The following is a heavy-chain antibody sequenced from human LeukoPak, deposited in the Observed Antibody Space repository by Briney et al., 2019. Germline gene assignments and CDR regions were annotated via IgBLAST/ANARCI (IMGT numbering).Heavy chain of an antibody. Sequence: ASVKGSCKASGYTFTGYYMHWVRQAPGQGLELMGRINPNSGGTNYAQKFQGRVTMTRDTSISTAYMELSRLRSDDTAVYYCAKGYCSGGSCKYYFDYWGQGTLVTVSS. CDR1: GYTFTGYY. V-gene: IGHV1-2*06. D-gene: IGHD2-15*01. CDR3: AKGYCSGGSCKYYFDY. CDR2: INPNSGGT. J-gene: IGHJ4*02.